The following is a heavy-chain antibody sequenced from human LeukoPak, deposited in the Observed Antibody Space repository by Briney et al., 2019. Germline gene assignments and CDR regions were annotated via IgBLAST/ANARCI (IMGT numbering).Heavy chain of an antibody. J-gene: IGHJ4*02. CDR2: IYSGGST. V-gene: IGHV3-53*05. CDR3: ARVYYDFWSGYYHLDY. Sequence: GGSLRLSCAASGFTVSSNYMSWVRQAPGQGLEWVSGIYSGGSTYYADSVKGRFTISRDNSKNTLYLQMNSLRAEDTAVYYCARVYYDFWSGYYHLDYWGQGTLVTVSS. D-gene: IGHD3-3*01. CDR1: GFTVSSNY.